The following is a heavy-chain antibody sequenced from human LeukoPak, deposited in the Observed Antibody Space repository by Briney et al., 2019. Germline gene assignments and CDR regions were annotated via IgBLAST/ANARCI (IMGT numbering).Heavy chain of an antibody. Sequence: GGSLRLSCAASGFTSSSYSMNWVRQAPGKGLEWVSSISSSSSYIYYADSVKGRFTISRDNAKSSLYLQMNSLRAEDTAVYYCARWVPRTRPHAFDIWGQGTMVTVSS. D-gene: IGHD1-1*01. J-gene: IGHJ3*02. CDR3: ARWVPRTRPHAFDI. CDR2: ISSSSSYI. V-gene: IGHV3-21*01. CDR1: GFTSSSYS.